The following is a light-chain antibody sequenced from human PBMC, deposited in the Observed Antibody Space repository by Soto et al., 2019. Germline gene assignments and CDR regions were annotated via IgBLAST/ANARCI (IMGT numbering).Light chain of an antibody. Sequence: QSALTQPASVSGSPGQSITISCTGTSSDVGSYNLVSWYQQHPGKAPKLIIYEGSKRPSGVSNRFSGSKSGNTASLTISGLQAEDEADYYCCSYAGSNTLGVFGGGTKLIVL. V-gene: IGLV2-23*01. CDR3: CSYAGSNTLGV. J-gene: IGLJ2*01. CDR2: EGS. CDR1: SSDVGSYNL.